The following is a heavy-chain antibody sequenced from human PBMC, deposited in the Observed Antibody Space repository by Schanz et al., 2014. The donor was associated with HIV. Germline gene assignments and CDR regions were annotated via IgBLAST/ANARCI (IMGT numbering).Heavy chain of an antibody. Sequence: EVQVVESGGGLVQPGRSLRLFCEASGFTFDDYDMHWVRQVPGKGLEWVSSISWNSGSRGYADSVKGRFTISRDNAKKSLYLRMNSLRAEDTAVYYCASTRERYSGATSGFDYWGQGTLVTVST. CDR1: GFTFDDYD. V-gene: IGHV3-9*01. CDR2: ISWNSGSR. J-gene: IGHJ4*02. D-gene: IGHD1-26*01. CDR3: ASTRERYSGATSGFDY.